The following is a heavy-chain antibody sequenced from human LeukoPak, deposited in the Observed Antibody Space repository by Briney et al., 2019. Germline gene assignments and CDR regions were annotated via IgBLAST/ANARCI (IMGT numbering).Heavy chain of an antibody. J-gene: IGHJ3*02. V-gene: IGHV3-23*01. Sequence: PGGSLRLSCAASGLTFNIYAMTWVRQAPGKGLEWVSGISGSGDRTYYADSVKGRFTISRDNSKNTLFLQMTGLRAEDTAVYYCAKALSRSGSYWAFDIWGQGTIVTVSS. CDR1: GLTFNIYA. CDR2: ISGSGDRT. CDR3: AKALSRSGSYWAFDI. D-gene: IGHD1-26*01.